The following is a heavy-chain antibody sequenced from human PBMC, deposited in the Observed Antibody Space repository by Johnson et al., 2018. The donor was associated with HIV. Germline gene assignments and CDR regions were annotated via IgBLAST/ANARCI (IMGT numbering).Heavy chain of an antibody. CDR2: ISYDGRNK. Sequence: QVQLVESGGGVVQPGRSLRLSCAASGFTFSRYAIHWVRQAPGRGLEWVAIISYDGRNKYYADSVKGRFTISRDNAKNSLYLQMNSLRAEDTAVYYCARARWYLGGGSCCAFDIWGQGTMVTVSS. J-gene: IGHJ3*02. V-gene: IGHV3-30*04. CDR3: ARARWYLGGGSCCAFDI. CDR1: GFTFSRYA. D-gene: IGHD2-15*01.